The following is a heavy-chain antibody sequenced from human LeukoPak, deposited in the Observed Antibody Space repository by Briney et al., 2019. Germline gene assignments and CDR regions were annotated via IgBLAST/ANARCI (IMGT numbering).Heavy chain of an antibody. CDR3: ARGRRSDIVVVPAAYNWFDP. J-gene: IGHJ5*02. CDR1: GGSFSGYY. V-gene: IGHV4-34*01. D-gene: IGHD2-2*01. CDR2: ISHSGST. Sequence: PSETLSLTCAVYGGSFSGYYWSWIRQPPGKGLEWIGEISHSGSTNYNPSLKSRVTISVDTSKNQFSLKLSSVTAADTAVYYCARGRRSDIVVVPAAYNWFDPGGQGTLVTVSS.